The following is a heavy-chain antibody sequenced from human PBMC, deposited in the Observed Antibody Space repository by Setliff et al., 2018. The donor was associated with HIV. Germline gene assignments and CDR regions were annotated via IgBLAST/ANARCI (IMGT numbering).Heavy chain of an antibody. Sequence: SETLSLTCAVYGGSLANYYWSWFRQSPGKGLEWIGEINHSGSTNYNPSLKSRVTISADTSNNQFSLDLSSMTAADTAVYYCARVQEDTVTYREYYGMDVWGQGTTVNVSS. CDR3: ARVQEDTVTYREYYGMDV. CDR1: GGSLANYY. D-gene: IGHD5-18*01. J-gene: IGHJ6*02. CDR2: INHSGST. V-gene: IGHV4-34*01.